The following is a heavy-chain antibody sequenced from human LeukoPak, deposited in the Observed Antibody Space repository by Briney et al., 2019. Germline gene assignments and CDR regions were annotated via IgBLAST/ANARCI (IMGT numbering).Heavy chain of an antibody. J-gene: IGHJ4*02. CDR1: GFTFSSYP. D-gene: IGHD3-22*01. V-gene: IGHV3-64*01. CDR2: ISGAGGTT. Sequence: GGSLRLSCAASGFTFSSYPMHWVRQAPGKGLEYVSAISGAGGTTYYANSVKGRFTISRDNSKNTLYLQMGSLRAEDVAVYYCARVFQDRGGFYYDYWGQGTLVTVSS. CDR3: ARVFQDRGGFYYDY.